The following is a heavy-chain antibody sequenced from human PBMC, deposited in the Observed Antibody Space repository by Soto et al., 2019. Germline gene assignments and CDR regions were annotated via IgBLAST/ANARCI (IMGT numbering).Heavy chain of an antibody. CDR1: GGSITSRNW. CDR2: IYHSGST. V-gene: IGHV4-4*02. J-gene: IGHJ6*02. Sequence: QVQLQESGPGLVKPSGTLSLPCTVSGGSITSRNWWSWVRQSPGQGLEWVGEIYHSGSTNYNSSLKSRVGMSVDKSKNQSSLTRYSVTVEDTAVYYCARRDYDFWSGYLDVWGQGTTVTVSS. CDR3: ARRDYDFWSGYLDV. D-gene: IGHD3-3*01.